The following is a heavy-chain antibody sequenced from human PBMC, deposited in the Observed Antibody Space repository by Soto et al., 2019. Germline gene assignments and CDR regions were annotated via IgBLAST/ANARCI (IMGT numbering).Heavy chain of an antibody. CDR1: GFTFSSYW. D-gene: IGHD6-19*01. Sequence: GGSLRLSCAASGFTFSSYWMHWVRQAPGKGLVWVSRINSDGSSTSYADSVKGRFTISRDNAKNTLYLQMNSLRAEDTAVYYCAKMYSSGWYYFDFCGQGTLVTVSS. J-gene: IGHJ4*02. V-gene: IGHV3-74*01. CDR2: INSDGSST. CDR3: AKMYSSGWYYFDF.